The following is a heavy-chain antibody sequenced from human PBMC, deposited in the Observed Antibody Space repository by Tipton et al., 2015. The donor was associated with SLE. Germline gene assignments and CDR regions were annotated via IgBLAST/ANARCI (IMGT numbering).Heavy chain of an antibody. D-gene: IGHD4-17*01. J-gene: IGHJ6*02. CDR1: GGSISTYY. CDR2: VHNSGSS. Sequence: TLSLTCTVSGGSISTYYWSWIRQPPGKGLEWIGYVHNSGSSNYNPSLKSRVTFSVDTSKNQVSLKLTSVTAADTALYYCVRCMTKVTPYNYYGLDVWGQGTTAIVSS. CDR3: VRCMTKVTPYNYYGLDV. V-gene: IGHV4-59*08.